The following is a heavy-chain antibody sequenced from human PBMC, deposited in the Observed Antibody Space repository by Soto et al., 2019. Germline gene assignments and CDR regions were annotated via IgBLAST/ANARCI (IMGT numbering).Heavy chain of an antibody. J-gene: IGHJ5*02. V-gene: IGHV1-18*01. Sequence: ASVKVSCKASGYTFTSYGISWVRQAPGQGLEWMGWISAYNGNTNYAQKLQGRVTMTTDTSTSTAYMELRSLRSDDTAVYYCARVIYPRYCSGGSCYSGLGWFDPWGQGTLVTVSS. D-gene: IGHD2-15*01. CDR3: ARVIYPRYCSGGSCYSGLGWFDP. CDR1: GYTFTSYG. CDR2: ISAYNGNT.